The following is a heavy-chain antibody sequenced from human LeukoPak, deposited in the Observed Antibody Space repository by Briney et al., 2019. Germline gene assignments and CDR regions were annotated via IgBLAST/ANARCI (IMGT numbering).Heavy chain of an antibody. J-gene: IGHJ4*02. D-gene: IGHD3-22*01. CDR1: GFTFDDYA. CDR2: ISWNSGSI. V-gene: IGHV3-9*01. Sequence: GRSLRLSCAASGFTFDDYAMHWVRQAPGKGLEWVSGISWNSGSIGYADSVKGRFTISRDNSKNTLYLQMNSLRAEDTAVYYCAKTHETYYYDSSGYFDYWGQGTLVTVSS. CDR3: AKTHETYYYDSSGYFDY.